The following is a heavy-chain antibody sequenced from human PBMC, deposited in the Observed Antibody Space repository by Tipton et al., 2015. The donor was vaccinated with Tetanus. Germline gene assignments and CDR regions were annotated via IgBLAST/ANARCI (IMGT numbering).Heavy chain of an antibody. V-gene: IGHV1-2*05. CDR1: GYTFTGYY. Sequence: QLVQSGAEVKKPGASVKVSCKASGYTFTGYYMHWVRQAPGQGLEWMGRINPNSGDTNYAQKFQDRVTMTRDTSISTAYMEVSRRRSDDTVVYYCGREVRGSGWAYCDYWGQGTLVTVSS. CDR2: INPNSGDT. CDR3: GREVRGSGWAYCDY. D-gene: IGHD6-19*01. J-gene: IGHJ4*02.